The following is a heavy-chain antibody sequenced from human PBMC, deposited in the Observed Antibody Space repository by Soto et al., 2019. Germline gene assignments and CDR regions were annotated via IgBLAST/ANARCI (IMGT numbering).Heavy chain of an antibody. CDR3: ARDRWVSEQWLATGNFDY. D-gene: IGHD6-19*01. J-gene: IGHJ4*02. CDR1: GFTFSSYA. V-gene: IGHV3-30-3*01. Sequence: GGSLRLSCAASGFTFSSYAMHWVRQAPGKGLEWVAVISYDGSNKYYADSVKGRFTISRDNSKNTLYLQMNSLRAEDTAVYYCARDRWVSEQWLATGNFDYWGQGTLVTVSS. CDR2: ISYDGSNK.